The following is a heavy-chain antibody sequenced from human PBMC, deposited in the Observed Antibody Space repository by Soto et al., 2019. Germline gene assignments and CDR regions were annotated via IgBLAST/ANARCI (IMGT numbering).Heavy chain of an antibody. V-gene: IGHV3-23*01. CDR3: AKALAAADPYYFDY. Sequence: GGSLRLSCAASGFTFSSYAMSRVRQAPGKGLEWVSAISGSGGSTYYADSVKGLFTISRDNSKNTLYLQMNSLRAEDTAVYYCAKALAAADPYYFDYWGQGTLVTVSS. J-gene: IGHJ4*02. CDR2: ISGSGGST. CDR1: GFTFSSYA. D-gene: IGHD6-13*01.